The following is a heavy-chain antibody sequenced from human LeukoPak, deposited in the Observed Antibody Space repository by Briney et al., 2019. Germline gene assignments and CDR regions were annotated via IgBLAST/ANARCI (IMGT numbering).Heavy chain of an antibody. D-gene: IGHD4-17*01. CDR2: ISSSSSTI. CDR1: GFSFSTYS. CDR3: ARDRATVTTSDGLDI. J-gene: IGHJ3*02. Sequence: PGGSLRLSCAASGFSFSTYSMNWVRQAPGKGLVWVSYISSSSSTIYYADSVKGRFTISRDNAKNSLYLQMNSLRDEDTAVYYCARDRATVTTSDGLDIWGQGTMVTVSS. V-gene: IGHV3-48*02.